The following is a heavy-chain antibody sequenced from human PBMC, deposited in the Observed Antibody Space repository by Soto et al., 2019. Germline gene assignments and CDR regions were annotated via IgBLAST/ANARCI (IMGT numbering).Heavy chain of an antibody. Sequence: PGESLKIACKGSGYSFTSYWISWVRQMPGKGLEWMGRIDPSDSYTNYSPSFQGHVTISADKSISTAYLQWSSLKASDTAMYYCASRSSSLPGYYYYYGMAVWGKGTTVTVSS. CDR1: GYSFTSYW. CDR2: IDPSDSYT. D-gene: IGHD6-13*01. V-gene: IGHV5-10-1*01. J-gene: IGHJ6*04. CDR3: ASRSSSLPGYYYYYGMAV.